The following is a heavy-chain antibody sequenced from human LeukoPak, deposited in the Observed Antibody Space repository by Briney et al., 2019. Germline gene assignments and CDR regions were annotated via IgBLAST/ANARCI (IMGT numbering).Heavy chain of an antibody. Sequence: GASVKVSCKASGYTFTGYYMHWLRQAPGQGLEWMGWINPNSGGTNYAQKFQCRVTMTRGTSISTAYMELSRLRSDDQAVYYCARADDGDYLATWFDPWGQGTLVTVSS. CDR1: GYTFTGYY. CDR2: INPNSGGT. D-gene: IGHD4-17*01. J-gene: IGHJ5*02. CDR3: ARADDGDYLATWFDP. V-gene: IGHV1-2*02.